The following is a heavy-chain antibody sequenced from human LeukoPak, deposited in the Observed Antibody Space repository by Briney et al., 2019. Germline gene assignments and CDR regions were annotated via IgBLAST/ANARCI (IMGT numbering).Heavy chain of an antibody. CDR1: GDSINSYY. Sequence: SETLSLTCSVSGDSINSYYWSWIRQPPGKGLEWIGYIHHSGSTNYNPSLKSRVTISVDTSKNQFSLRLTSVTAADTAVYYCARPLRQQLVTGWFDLWRQGTLVTVSS. J-gene: IGHJ5*02. CDR2: IHHSGST. V-gene: IGHV4-59*01. D-gene: IGHD6-13*01. CDR3: ARPLRQQLVTGWFDL.